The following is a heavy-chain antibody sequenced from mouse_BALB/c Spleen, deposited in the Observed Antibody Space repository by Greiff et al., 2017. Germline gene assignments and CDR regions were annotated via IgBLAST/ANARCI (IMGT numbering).Heavy chain of an antibody. CDR1: GYTFTSYW. Sequence: VHLVESGAELAKPGASVKMSCKASGYTFTSYWMHWVKQRPGQGLEWIGYINPSTGYTEYNQKFKDKATLTADKSSSTAYMQLSSLTSEDSAVYYCARSDYYGSSYWYFDVWGAGTTVTVSS. J-gene: IGHJ1*01. V-gene: IGHV1-7*01. D-gene: IGHD1-1*01. CDR2: INPSTGYT. CDR3: ARSDYYGSSYWYFDV.